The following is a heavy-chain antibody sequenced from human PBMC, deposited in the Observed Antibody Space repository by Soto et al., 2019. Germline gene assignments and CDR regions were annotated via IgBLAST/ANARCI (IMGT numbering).Heavy chain of an antibody. J-gene: IGHJ4*02. D-gene: IGHD2-2*01. CDR3: ARGSTSFDS. V-gene: IGHV3-7*01. CDR1: GFTFSRSW. CDR2: IWQDGSQK. Sequence: EVQLVESGGGLVQPGGSLRLSCAASGFTFSRSWMSWVRQAPGKGLEWVANIWQDGSQKHYVGSVKGRFTISRDNAKNSLYLQMNSLRAEDTAVYFCARGSTSFDSWGQGTLVTGSS.